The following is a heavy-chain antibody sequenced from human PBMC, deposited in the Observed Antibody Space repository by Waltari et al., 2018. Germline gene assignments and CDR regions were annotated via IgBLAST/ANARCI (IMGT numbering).Heavy chain of an antibody. V-gene: IGHV3-23*04. Sequence: ELQLVESGGGLVQPGGSLRLSCAASGFTFASYAMNWVRQAPGKGLEWVSGISGGGGSTYYADSVKGRFTISRDNSESTLYLQMNSLRAEDTAVYYCAKSGLQSSGFGYFFDYWGQGTLDTVSA. D-gene: IGHD3-3*01. CDR1: GFTFASYA. CDR3: AKSGLQSSGFGYFFDY. J-gene: IGHJ4*02. CDR2: ISGGGGST.